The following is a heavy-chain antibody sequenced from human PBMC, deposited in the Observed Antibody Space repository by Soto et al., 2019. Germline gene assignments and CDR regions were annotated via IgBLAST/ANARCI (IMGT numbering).Heavy chain of an antibody. CDR1: GYTFTSYG. V-gene: IGHV1-18*01. CDR3: ARFDQSESWRACDI. Sequence: ASVKVSCKASGYTFTSYGISWVRQAPGQGLEWMGWISAYNGNTNYAQKLQGRVTMTTDTSTSTAYMELRILRSDDTAVYYGARFDQSESWRACDIWGQGTMVTVSS. D-gene: IGHD1-1*01. J-gene: IGHJ3*02. CDR2: ISAYNGNT.